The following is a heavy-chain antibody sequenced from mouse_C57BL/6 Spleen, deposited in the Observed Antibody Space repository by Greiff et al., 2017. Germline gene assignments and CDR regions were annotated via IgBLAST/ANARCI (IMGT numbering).Heavy chain of an antibody. CDR3: VRYSNYDAMDY. J-gene: IGHJ4*01. CDR1: GFSFNTYA. D-gene: IGHD2-5*01. CDR2: IRSKSNNYAT. V-gene: IGHV10-1*01. Sequence: VNLVESGGGLVQPKGSLKLSCAASGFSFNTYAMNWVRQAPGKGLEWVARIRSKSNNYATYYADSVKDRFTISRDDSESMLYLQMNNLKTEDTAMYYCVRYSNYDAMDYWGQGTSVTVSS.